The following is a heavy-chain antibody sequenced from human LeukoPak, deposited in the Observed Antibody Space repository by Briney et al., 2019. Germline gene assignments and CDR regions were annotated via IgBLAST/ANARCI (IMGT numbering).Heavy chain of an antibody. D-gene: IGHD4-11*01. J-gene: IGHJ4*02. CDR3: ARAPSRQYYFAS. V-gene: IGHV1-24*01. Sequence: ASVKVSCKVSGYTHTELSMHWVRQAPGKGLEWMGGFEPEDGETIYAQKFQGRVTMTRNTSIRTAYIELSSLRSEDTAVYSCARAPSRQYYFASWGPGTLVIVSS. CDR2: FEPEDGET. CDR1: GYTHTELS.